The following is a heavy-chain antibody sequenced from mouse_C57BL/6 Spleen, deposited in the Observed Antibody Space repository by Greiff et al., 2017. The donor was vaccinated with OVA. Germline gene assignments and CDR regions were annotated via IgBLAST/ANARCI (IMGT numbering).Heavy chain of an antibody. CDR1: GYTFTSYW. Sequence: EVQLQQSGTVLARPGASVKMSCKTSGYTFTSYWMHWVKQRPGQGLEWIGAIYPGNSDTSYNQKFKGKAKLTAVTSASTAYMELSSLTNEYSAVYYCTRALREGDAMDYWGQGTSVTVSS. CDR3: TRALREGDAMDY. D-gene: IGHD1-1*01. V-gene: IGHV1-5*01. J-gene: IGHJ4*01. CDR2: IYPGNSDT.